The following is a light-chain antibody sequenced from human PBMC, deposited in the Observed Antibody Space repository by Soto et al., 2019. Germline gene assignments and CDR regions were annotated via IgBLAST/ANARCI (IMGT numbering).Light chain of an antibody. J-gene: IGLJ2*01. Sequence: QSVPTQPPSASGSPGQSVTISCTGTRSDVGGYNYVSWYQQHTGNAPKLVIYEVSKRPSGVPDRFSGSNSSNTASLTVSRLQDEDEADYYCSSDAGSNNLVFGGGTKLTVL. CDR2: EVS. CDR1: RSDVGGYNY. CDR3: SSDAGSNNLV. V-gene: IGLV2-8*01.